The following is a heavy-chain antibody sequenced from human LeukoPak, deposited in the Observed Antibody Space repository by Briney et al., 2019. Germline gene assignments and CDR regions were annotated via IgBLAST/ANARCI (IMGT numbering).Heavy chain of an antibody. J-gene: IGHJ6*04. CDR1: GFTFSTYG. CDR2: ISSSGSTI. V-gene: IGHV3-48*04. Sequence: PGRSLRLSCAVSGFTFSTYGMDWVRQAPGKGLEWVSYISSSGSTIYYADSVKGRFTISRDNAKNSLYLQMNRLRAEDTAVYYCAELGITMIGGVWGKGTTVTISS. CDR3: AELGITMIGGV. D-gene: IGHD3-10*02.